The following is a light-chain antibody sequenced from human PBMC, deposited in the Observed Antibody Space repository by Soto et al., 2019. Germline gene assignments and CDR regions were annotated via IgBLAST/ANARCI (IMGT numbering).Light chain of an antibody. J-gene: IGKJ2*01. V-gene: IGKV3-15*01. Sequence: ERVMTQSPATLSVSPGESATLSCTASQSVSSNLAWYQQKPGQAPRLLIYGASTRATGIPARFSGSGSGTEFTLTISGLQSEDSAVYYCQQYYDWPMYTFPPGTKLEIK. CDR2: GAS. CDR1: QSVSSN. CDR3: QQYYDWPMYT.